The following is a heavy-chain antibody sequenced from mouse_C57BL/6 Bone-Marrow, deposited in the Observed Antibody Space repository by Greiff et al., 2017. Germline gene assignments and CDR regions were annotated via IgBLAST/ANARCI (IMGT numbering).Heavy chain of an antibody. J-gene: IGHJ2*01. CDR2: IDPSDSYT. V-gene: IGHV1-69*01. CDR1: GYTFTSYW. Sequence: VQLQQPGAELVMPGASVKLSCKASGYTFTSYWMHWVKQRPGQGLEWIGEIDPSDSYTNYNQKFKGKSTLTVDKSSSTAYMQISSLTSEDSAVYYCARDDYGNFFDYWGQGTTLTVSS. CDR3: ARDDYGNFFDY. D-gene: IGHD2-1*01.